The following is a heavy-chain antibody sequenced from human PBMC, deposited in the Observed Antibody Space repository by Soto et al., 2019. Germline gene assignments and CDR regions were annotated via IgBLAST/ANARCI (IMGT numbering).Heavy chain of an antibody. Sequence: NPSETLSLICTVSGDSISSYYWSWIRQPPGKGLEWIGYISYSGSTNYNPSLQSRVTISVDTSKNQFSLKLSSVTAADTAVYYCARDNWNPRVTSYGLDVWGQGTTVTVSS. V-gene: IGHV4-59*01. D-gene: IGHD1-20*01. CDR2: ISYSGST. CDR3: ARDNWNPRVTSYGLDV. CDR1: GDSISSYY. J-gene: IGHJ6*02.